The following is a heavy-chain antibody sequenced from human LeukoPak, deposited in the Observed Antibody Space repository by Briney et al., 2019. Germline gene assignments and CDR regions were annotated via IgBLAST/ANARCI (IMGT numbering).Heavy chain of an antibody. V-gene: IGHV3-23*01. CDR2: ISGTGVIT. J-gene: IGHJ4*02. Sequence: GGSLRLSCAASGFTFSSYAMSWVRQAPGKGLEWVSVISGTGVITYYADSVKDRFTISRDNSKNTLYLQMNSLRAEDTAVYYCAKDRIAVAGANDYWGQGTLVTVSS. CDR3: AKDRIAVAGANDY. CDR1: GFTFSSYA. D-gene: IGHD6-19*01.